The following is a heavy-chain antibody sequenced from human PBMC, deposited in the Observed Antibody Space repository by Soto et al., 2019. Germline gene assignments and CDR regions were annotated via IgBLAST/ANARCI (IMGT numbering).Heavy chain of an antibody. CDR1: GFTFSSYA. Sequence: QVQLVESGGGVVQPGRSLRLSCAASGFTFSSYAMHWVRQAPGKGLEWVAVISYDGSNKYYADSVKGRFTISRDNSKNTLYLQMNSLRAEDTAVYYCARDHREGIVRGGPAYWGQGTLVTVSS. D-gene: IGHD3-10*02. CDR2: ISYDGSNK. V-gene: IGHV3-30-3*01. CDR3: ARDHREGIVRGGPAY. J-gene: IGHJ4*02.